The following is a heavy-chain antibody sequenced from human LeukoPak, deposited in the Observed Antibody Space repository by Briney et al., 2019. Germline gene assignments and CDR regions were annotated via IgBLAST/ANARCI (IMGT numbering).Heavy chain of an antibody. CDR1: GFTLSSYE. V-gene: IGHV3-74*01. CDR3: ARELPREVTLDY. D-gene: IGHD2-21*02. Sequence: PGGSLRLSCAASGFTLSSYEMHWVRQAPGKGLVWVSRINSGGSRTGYADSVKGRFTISRDNAKNTLYLQMNSLRTEDTAIYYCARELPREVTLDYWGQGTLVTVSS. J-gene: IGHJ4*02. CDR2: INSGGSRT.